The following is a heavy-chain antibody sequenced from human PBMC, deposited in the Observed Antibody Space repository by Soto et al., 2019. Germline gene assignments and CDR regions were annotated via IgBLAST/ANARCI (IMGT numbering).Heavy chain of an antibody. CDR3: ARAVGRIVVVTAYFDY. D-gene: IGHD2-21*02. CDR2: ISYDGSNK. CDR1: GFTFSSYA. V-gene: IGHV3-30-3*01. Sequence: QVQLVESGGGVVQPGRSLRLSCAASGFTFSSYAMHWVRQAPGKGLEWVAVISYDGSNKYYADSVKGRFTISRDNSKNTLYLKMNSLRAEDTAVYYCARAVGRIVVVTAYFDYWGQGTLVTVSS. J-gene: IGHJ4*02.